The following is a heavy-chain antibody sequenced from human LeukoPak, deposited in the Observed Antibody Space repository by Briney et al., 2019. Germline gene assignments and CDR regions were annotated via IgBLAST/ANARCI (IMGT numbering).Heavy chain of an antibody. CDR2: ISSSSSYI. CDR1: GFTFSSYS. J-gene: IGHJ3*02. D-gene: IGHD3-22*01. Sequence: GGSLRLSCAASGFTFSSYSMNWVRQAPGKGLEWVSSISSSSSYIYYADSVKGRFTISRDNAKNSLYLQMNSQRAEDTAVYYCARAVSPTYYYDSSGPNAFDIWGQGTMVTVSS. V-gene: IGHV3-21*01. CDR3: ARAVSPTYYYDSSGPNAFDI.